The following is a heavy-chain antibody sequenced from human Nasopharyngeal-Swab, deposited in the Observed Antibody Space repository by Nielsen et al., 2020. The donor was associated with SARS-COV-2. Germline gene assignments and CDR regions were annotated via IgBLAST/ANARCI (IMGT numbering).Heavy chain of an antibody. Sequence: GGSLRPSCPPTGFTSSSYWLSWVRQAPGRGLEWLAHTKEDGTVTPYVDSVRGRFTVSRDNAKNSLFLQMTSLRAEDTAVYFCAREGRDGAVSSWGQGTLVTVSS. J-gene: IGHJ5*02. CDR2: TKEDGTVT. D-gene: IGHD5-24*01. V-gene: IGHV3-7*03. CDR3: AREGRDGAVSS. CDR1: GFTSSSYW.